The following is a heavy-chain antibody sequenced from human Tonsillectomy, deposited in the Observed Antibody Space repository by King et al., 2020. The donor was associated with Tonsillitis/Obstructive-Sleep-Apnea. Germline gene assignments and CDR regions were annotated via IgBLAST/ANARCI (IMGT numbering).Heavy chain of an antibody. D-gene: IGHD2-2*01. J-gene: IGHJ4*02. V-gene: IGHV3-49*04. CDR2: IRSKAYGGTT. CDR3: EVGGCSSTSCYNFAY. CDR1: GFTFGDYA. Sequence: VQLVESGGGLVQPGRSLRLSCTASGFTFGDYAMSWVRQAPGKGLEWVGFIRSKAYGGTTEYAASVKGRFTISRDDSKSIAYLQMNSLRTEDTAVYYCEVGGCSSTSCYNFAYWGQGTLVTVSS.